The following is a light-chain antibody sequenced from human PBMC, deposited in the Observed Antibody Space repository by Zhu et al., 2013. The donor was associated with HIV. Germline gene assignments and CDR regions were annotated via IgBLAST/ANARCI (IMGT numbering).Light chain of an antibody. J-gene: IGKJ1*01. V-gene: IGKV1-39*01. Sequence: DIQMTQSPSSLSASVGDTVAITCRASQTISSYLNWYQQKPGKAPKLLIYATSTLQSGVPSRFTGSGSGTDFTLTISSLQPEDFATYYCLQYNTYPWTFGRGTKVEIK. CDR3: LQYNTYPWT. CDR2: ATS. CDR1: QTISSY.